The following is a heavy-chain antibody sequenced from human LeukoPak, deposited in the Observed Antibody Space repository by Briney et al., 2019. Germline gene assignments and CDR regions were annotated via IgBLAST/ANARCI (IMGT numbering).Heavy chain of an antibody. V-gene: IGHV3-53*01. J-gene: IGHJ4*02. CDR2: IYSGGST. D-gene: IGHD6-6*01. Sequence: GGSLRPSCAASGFTVSSNYMSWVRQAPGKGLEWVSVIYSGGSTYYADSVKGRFTISRDNSKNTLYLQMNSLRAEDTAVYYCARESAGSSSSSDYWGQGTLVTVSS. CDR3: ARESAGSSSSSDY. CDR1: GFTVSSNY.